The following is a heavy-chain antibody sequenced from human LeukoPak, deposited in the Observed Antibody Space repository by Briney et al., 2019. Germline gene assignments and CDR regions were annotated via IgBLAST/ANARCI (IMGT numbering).Heavy chain of an antibody. V-gene: IGHV4-59*08. Sequence: SETLSLTCTVSGGSVSSYYWSWIRQPPGKGLEWIAYISDIGSINYNPSLKSRVTISLDTSKNQFSLKLSSVTAADTAVYYCAGHHPRNTVDFWGQGTLVTVSS. D-gene: IGHD2/OR15-2a*01. CDR3: AGHHPRNTVDF. J-gene: IGHJ4*02. CDR1: GGSVSSYY. CDR2: ISDIGSI.